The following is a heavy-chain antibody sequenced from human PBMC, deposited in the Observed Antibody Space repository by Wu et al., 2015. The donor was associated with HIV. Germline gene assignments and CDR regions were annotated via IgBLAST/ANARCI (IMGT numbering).Heavy chain of an antibody. J-gene: IGHJ6*02. CDR1: GYTFTGYY. V-gene: IGHV1-2*02. CDR2: INPNSGGT. D-gene: IGHD3-22*01. Sequence: QVQLVQSGAEVKKPGASVKVSCKASGYTFTGYYMHWVRQAPGQGLEWMGWINPNSGGTNYAQKFQGRVTMTRDTSISTAYMELSRLRSDDTAVYYCARRGGTPTWVIRYYYYGMDVVGAKGPRSPSP. CDR3: ARRGGTPTWVIRYYYYGMDV.